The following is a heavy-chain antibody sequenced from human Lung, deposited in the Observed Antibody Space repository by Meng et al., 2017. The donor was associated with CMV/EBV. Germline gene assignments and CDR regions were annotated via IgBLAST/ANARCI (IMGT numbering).Heavy chain of an antibody. D-gene: IGHD2-2*01. Sequence: LXCEASGFHFSGYWLSWVRQAPGKGLEWVANINQHGTTKYYADSLKRRFTISRDNTKNSLFLQIKSLRAEDTALYYCARELSSADYYFDYLGQGAPVTVSS. CDR3: ARELSSADYYFDY. J-gene: IGHJ4*02. V-gene: IGHV3-7*01. CDR1: GFHFSGYW. CDR2: INQHGTTK.